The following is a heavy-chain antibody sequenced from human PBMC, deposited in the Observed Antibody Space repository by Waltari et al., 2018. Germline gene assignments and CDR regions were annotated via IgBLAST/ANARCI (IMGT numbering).Heavy chain of an antibody. J-gene: IGHJ4*02. CDR1: GFTFSSYA. CDR3: AKDEDDSSGYYPCFDY. D-gene: IGHD3-22*01. CDR2: ISGSGGST. V-gene: IGHV3-23*04. Sequence: EVQLVESGGGLVQPGGSLRLSCAASGFTFSSYAMSWVRQAPGKGLEWVSAISGSGGSTYYADSGKGRFTISRDNSKNTLYLQMNSLRAEDTAVYYCAKDEDDSSGYYPCFDYWGQGTLVTVSS.